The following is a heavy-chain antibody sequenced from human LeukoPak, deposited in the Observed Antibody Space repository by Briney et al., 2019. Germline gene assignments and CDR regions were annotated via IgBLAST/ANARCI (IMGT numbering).Heavy chain of an antibody. CDR2: INPNSGGT. V-gene: IGHV1-2*02. J-gene: IGHJ5*02. CDR1: GCTFTDYY. Sequence: ASVNVSCEASGCTFTDYYMHWVRQAPGQGLEWMGWINPNSGGTNYAQKFQGRVTMTRDKSISTAYMELSRLSSDDTAVYYCARDRNSPPPNWFDPWGQGTLVTVSS. D-gene: IGHD2/OR15-2a*01. CDR3: ARDRNSPPPNWFDP.